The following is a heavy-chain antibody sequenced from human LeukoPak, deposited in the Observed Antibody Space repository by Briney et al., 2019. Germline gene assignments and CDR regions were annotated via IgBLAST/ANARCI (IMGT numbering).Heavy chain of an antibody. CDR1: GFTVSSNY. D-gene: IGHD3-16*02. CDR2: IYSGGST. CDR3: ARVNPSQRFGELSFDY. Sequence: GGSLRLSCAASGFTVSSNYMSWVRQAPGKGLEWVSVIYSGGSTYYADSVKGRFTISRDNSKNTLYLQMNSLRAEDTAVYYCARVNPSQRFGELSFDYWGQGTLVTVSS. J-gene: IGHJ4*02. V-gene: IGHV3-53*01.